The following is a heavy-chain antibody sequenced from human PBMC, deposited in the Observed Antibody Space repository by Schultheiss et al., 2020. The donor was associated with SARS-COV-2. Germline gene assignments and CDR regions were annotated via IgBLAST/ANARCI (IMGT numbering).Heavy chain of an antibody. J-gene: IGHJ2*01. Sequence: SGPTLVKPKQTLTLTCTFSGFSLSTSGVGVGWIRQPPGKALEWLALIHWNDDKRYSPSLKSRLTITKDTSKNQVVLTMTNMDPVDTATYYCAHRPGSSGWDNDWYFDLWGRGTLVTVSS. CDR2: IHWNDDK. CDR1: GFSLSTSGVG. D-gene: IGHD6-19*01. V-gene: IGHV2-5*01. CDR3: AHRPGSSGWDNDWYFDL.